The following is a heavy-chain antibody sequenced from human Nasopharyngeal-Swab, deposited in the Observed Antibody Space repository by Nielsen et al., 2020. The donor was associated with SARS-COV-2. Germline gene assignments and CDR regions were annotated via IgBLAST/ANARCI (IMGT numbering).Heavy chain of an antibody. J-gene: IGHJ5*02. D-gene: IGHD3-10*01. CDR2: ISYSGNT. CDR3: AALGSSLNWFDP. Sequence: SETLSLTCSVSGDSISTYYWSWIRQPPGKGLEWIGYISYSGNTFYNPSLQSRITISVDTSKDQFSLKVTSVTAADTAVYYCAALGSSLNWFDPWGQGSLVTVSS. CDR1: GDSISTYY. V-gene: IGHV4-59*06.